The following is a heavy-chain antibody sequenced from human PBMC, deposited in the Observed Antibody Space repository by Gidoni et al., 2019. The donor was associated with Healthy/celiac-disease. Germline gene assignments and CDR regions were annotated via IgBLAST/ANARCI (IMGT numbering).Heavy chain of an antibody. CDR1: GGSISSSSYY. CDR3: ARTGVELGLDY. J-gene: IGHJ4*02. CDR2: IYYSGST. V-gene: IGHV4-39*01. Sequence: QLQLHESGPGLVKPSETLSLTCTVSGGSISSSSYYWGWIRQPPGKGLEWIGSIYYSGSTYYNPSLKSRVTISVDTSKNQFSLKLSSVTAADTAVYYCARTGVELGLDYWGQGTLVTVSS. D-gene: IGHD1-7*01.